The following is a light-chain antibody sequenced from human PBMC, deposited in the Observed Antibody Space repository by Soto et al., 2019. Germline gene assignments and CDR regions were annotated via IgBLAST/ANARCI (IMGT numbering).Light chain of an antibody. CDR2: AAS. CDR1: QSISSY. J-gene: IGKJ4*02. CDR3: QQSYSTPLT. V-gene: IGKV1-39*01. Sequence: DSQMTQSPSSLSASVGDRVTITCRASQSISSYLNWYQQKPGKAPKLLIYAASSLQSGVPSRFSGSGSGTDFTLTSSSRQPEDFATYYCQQSYSTPLTFGGGNKVEIK.